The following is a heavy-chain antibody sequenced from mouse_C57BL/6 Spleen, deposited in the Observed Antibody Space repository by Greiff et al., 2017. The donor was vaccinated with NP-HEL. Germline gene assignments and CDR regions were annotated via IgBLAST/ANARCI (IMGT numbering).Heavy chain of an antibody. CDR2: INPNNGGT. D-gene: IGHD1-1*01. J-gene: IGHJ1*03. Sequence: VQLQQSGPELVKPGASVKISCKASGYTFTDYYMNWVKQSHGKSLEWIGDINPNNGGTSYNQKFKGKATLTVDKSSSTAYMELRSLTSEDSAVYYCARRITTVVTHFDVWGTGTTVTVSS. V-gene: IGHV1-26*01. CDR3: ARRITTVVTHFDV. CDR1: GYTFTDYY.